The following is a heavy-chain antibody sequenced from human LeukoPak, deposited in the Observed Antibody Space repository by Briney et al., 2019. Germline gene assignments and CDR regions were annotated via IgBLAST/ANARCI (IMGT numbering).Heavy chain of an antibody. Sequence: GGSLRLSCAASGFTFSDYGMHWVRQAPGKGLEWVALTSYDGSNKHYADSVRGRFSISRDTSKNTLFLQMNSLRPEDTAVYYCAKESVPNGGHYYFYSVDVWGKGTTVTVSS. V-gene: IGHV3-30*18. CDR2: TSYDGSNK. CDR3: AKESVPNGGHYYFYSVDV. CDR1: GFTFSDYG. J-gene: IGHJ6*04. D-gene: IGHD4-23*01.